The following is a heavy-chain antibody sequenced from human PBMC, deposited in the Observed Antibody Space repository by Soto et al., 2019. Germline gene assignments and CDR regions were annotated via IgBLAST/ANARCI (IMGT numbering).Heavy chain of an antibody. CDR2: ISSSSSYI. J-gene: IGHJ6*02. CDR1: GFTFSSYS. D-gene: IGHD2-15*01. Sequence: GGSLRLSCAASGFTFSSYSMNWVRQAPGKGLEWVSSISSSSSYIYYADSVKGRFTISRDNAKNSLYLQMNSLRAEDTAVYYCARKEDPAAYSLNYGMDVWGQGTTVTVSS. CDR3: ARKEDPAAYSLNYGMDV. V-gene: IGHV3-21*01.